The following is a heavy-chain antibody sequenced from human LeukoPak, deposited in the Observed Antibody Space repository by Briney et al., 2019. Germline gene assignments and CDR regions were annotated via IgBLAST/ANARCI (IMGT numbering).Heavy chain of an antibody. J-gene: IGHJ6*02. CDR2: IKQDGSEG. D-gene: IGHD2-21*02. V-gene: IGHV3-7*05. Sequence: GGSLRLSCAASGFTFSSYWMSWVRQAPGKGLEWVANIKQDGSEGYYVASMKGRFTISRDNAKNSLYLHINSLRAEDTAVYYCARARLTSYYYYGMDVWGQGTTVTVSS. CDR1: GFTFSSYW. CDR3: ARARLTSYYYYGMDV.